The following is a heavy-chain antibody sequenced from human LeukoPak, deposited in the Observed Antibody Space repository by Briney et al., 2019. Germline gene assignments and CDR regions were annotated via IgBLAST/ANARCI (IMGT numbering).Heavy chain of an antibody. CDR2: MSPDGSQI. CDR1: GFTFFSSW. J-gene: IGHJ4*02. V-gene: IGHV3-7*01. CDR3: ARDPHYGALDY. D-gene: IGHD4-17*01. Sequence: GGSLRLSCVASGFTFFSSWMSWVRQAPGKGLEWVADMSPDGSQILYVDSVRGRFTVSRDNAKNSLYLQMNTLRAEDTAIYYCARDPHYGALDYWGQGTLVSVSS.